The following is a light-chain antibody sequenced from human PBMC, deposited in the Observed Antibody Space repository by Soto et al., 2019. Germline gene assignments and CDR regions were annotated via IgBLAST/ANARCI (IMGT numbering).Light chain of an antibody. CDR1: QSISSW. Sequence: DIQMTQSPSTLSASVGDRVTITCRASQSISSWLAWYQQKPGKAPKLLIYDASSLESGVPSRFRGSGSGTEFTLTISSLQPDDFATYYCQQYNSYPLTCGGGTKVEIK. V-gene: IGKV1-5*01. CDR2: DAS. CDR3: QQYNSYPLT. J-gene: IGKJ4*01.